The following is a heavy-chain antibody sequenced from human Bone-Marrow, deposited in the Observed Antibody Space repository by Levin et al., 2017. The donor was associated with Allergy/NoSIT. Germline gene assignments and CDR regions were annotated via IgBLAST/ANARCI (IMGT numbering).Heavy chain of an antibody. CDR3: ARLPSSGKYSYWYFDL. D-gene: IGHD1-26*01. J-gene: IGHJ2*01. CDR2: FYYSGST. Sequence: PSETLSLTCTVSGASISSASHYWGWVRQPPGKGLEWIGSFYYSGSTYYNPSLKSRVTISVDTSENHFSLKLTSVTAADTAVYYCARLPSSGKYSYWYFDLWGRGTLVTVSS. CDR1: GASISSASHY. V-gene: IGHV4-39*02.